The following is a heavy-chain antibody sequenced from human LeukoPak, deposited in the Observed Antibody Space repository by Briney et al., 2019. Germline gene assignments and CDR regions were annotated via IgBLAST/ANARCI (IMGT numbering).Heavy chain of an antibody. J-gene: IGHJ4*02. V-gene: IGHV4-4*07. D-gene: IGHD3-10*01. CDR2: IYTSGST. Sequence: SETLSLTCTVSGGSISTYYWSWIRQSAGKGLEWIGRIYTSGSTNYNPSLKSRVTISVDTSKNQSSLRLTSVTAADTAVYYCAREGPGSSGDFDYWGQGTLVSVSS. CDR1: GGSISTYY. CDR3: AREGPGSSGDFDY.